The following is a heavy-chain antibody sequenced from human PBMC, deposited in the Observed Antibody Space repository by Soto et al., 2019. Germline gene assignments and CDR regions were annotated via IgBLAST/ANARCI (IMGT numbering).Heavy chain of an antibody. CDR1: GGSISSGGYS. CDR3: ARGSYYDSSGYYYFLDY. Sequence: PSETLSLTCAVSGGSISSGGYSWSWIRQPPGKGLEWIGYIYHSGSTYYNPSLKSRVTISVDRSKNQFSLKLSSVTAADTAVYYCARGSYYDSSGYYYFLDYWGQGTLLTVSS. V-gene: IGHV4-30-2*01. D-gene: IGHD3-22*01. CDR2: IYHSGST. J-gene: IGHJ4*02.